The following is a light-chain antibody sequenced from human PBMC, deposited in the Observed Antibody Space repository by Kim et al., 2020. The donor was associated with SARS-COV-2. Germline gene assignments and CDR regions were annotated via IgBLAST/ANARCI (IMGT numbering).Light chain of an antibody. CDR1: QSVSSY. CDR2: DVS. Sequence: LSPGERATLSCRASQSVSSYLGWYQQKPGQALRLLIYDVSNRASDIPARFSGSGSGTDFNLTISSLEPEDFAIYYCQQRSNWPLTFGGGTKVDIK. V-gene: IGKV3-11*01. CDR3: QQRSNWPLT. J-gene: IGKJ4*01.